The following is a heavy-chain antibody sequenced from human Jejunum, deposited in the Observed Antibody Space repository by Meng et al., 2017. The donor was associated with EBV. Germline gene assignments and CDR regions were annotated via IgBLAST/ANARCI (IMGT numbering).Heavy chain of an antibody. CDR1: GYTFTRNA. Sequence: QVQLVQSGSELKKPGXSVKVSCTASGYTFTRNAINWVRQAPGQGLEWMGWISTNTGNPTYAQGFAGRFVFSLDTSVSTAYLQISGLKAEDTAIYYCARDSGYTRSWSGDYWGQGTLVTVSS. V-gene: IGHV7-4-1*02. CDR2: ISTNTGNP. D-gene: IGHD6-13*01. J-gene: IGHJ4*02. CDR3: ARDSGYTRSWSGDY.